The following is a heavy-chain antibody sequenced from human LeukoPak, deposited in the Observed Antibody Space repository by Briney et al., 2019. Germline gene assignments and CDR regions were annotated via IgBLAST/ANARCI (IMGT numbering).Heavy chain of an antibody. CDR2: ISHSGST. CDR1: GGSFSGYY. D-gene: IGHD3-9*01. V-gene: IGHV4-34*01. J-gene: IGHJ4*02. Sequence: SETLSLTCAVYGGSFSGYYWSWIRQPPGKGLEWIGEISHSGSTNYNPSLKSRVTISVDTSKNQFSLKLSSVTAADTAVYYCARLGATKKYFDWFSLDYWGQGTLVTVSS. CDR3: ARLGATKKYFDWFSLDY.